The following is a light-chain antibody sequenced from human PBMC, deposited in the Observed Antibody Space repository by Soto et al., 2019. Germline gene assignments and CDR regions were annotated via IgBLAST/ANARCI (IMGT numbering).Light chain of an antibody. J-gene: IGKJ1*01. Sequence: AIRMTQSPSSFSASTGDRVTTTCRASQGISSYLAWYQQKPGKAPKLLIYAASTLQSGVPSRFSGSGSGTDFTLTISCLQSEDFATYYCQQYYSYPQRTFGQGTKVEIK. CDR2: AAS. CDR3: QQYYSYPQRT. V-gene: IGKV1-8*01. CDR1: QGISSY.